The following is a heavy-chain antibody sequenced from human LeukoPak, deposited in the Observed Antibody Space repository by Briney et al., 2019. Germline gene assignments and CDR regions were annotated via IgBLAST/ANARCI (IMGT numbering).Heavy chain of an antibody. D-gene: IGHD3-10*01. CDR1: GFTFSSYW. CDR3: AGDLISGSGSLGY. Sequence: PGGSLRLSCAASGFTFSSYWMHWVRRAPGKGLVWVSRNTNGSPTQYADSVKGRFTISRDNAKNTLYLQMNSLRAEDTAVYYCAGDLISGSGSLGYWGQGTLVTVSS. J-gene: IGHJ4*02. V-gene: IGHV3-74*01. CDR2: NTNGSPT.